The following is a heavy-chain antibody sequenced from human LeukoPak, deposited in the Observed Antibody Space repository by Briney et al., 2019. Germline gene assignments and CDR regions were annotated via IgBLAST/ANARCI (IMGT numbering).Heavy chain of an antibody. CDR1: GFTISGYW. CDR3: ARGRAGNYYNHSDY. Sequence: GGSLRLSCAASGFTISGYWMHWVRQAPGKGLVWVSRISGDGSITAYADSVKGRFTISRDNAKNTLYLQMNSLRAEDTAVYYCARGRAGNYYNHSDYWGQGTLVTVSS. CDR2: ISGDGSIT. D-gene: IGHD3-10*01. J-gene: IGHJ4*01. V-gene: IGHV3-74*01.